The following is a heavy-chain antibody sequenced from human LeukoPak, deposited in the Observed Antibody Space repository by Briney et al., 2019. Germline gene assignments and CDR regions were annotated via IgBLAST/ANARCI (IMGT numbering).Heavy chain of an antibody. CDR2: INEDGSTT. D-gene: IGHD1-26*01. CDR1: GFTFSSNW. J-gene: IGHJ4*02. Sequence: GGSLRLSYAASGFTFSSNWMHWVRQAPGKGLVWVSRINEDGSTTNYADSVKGRSTIFRDNAKNTLYLQMNSLRAEDTAVYYCVRDLGGRSGHWGQGTLVTVSS. CDR3: VRDLGGRSGH. V-gene: IGHV3-74*01.